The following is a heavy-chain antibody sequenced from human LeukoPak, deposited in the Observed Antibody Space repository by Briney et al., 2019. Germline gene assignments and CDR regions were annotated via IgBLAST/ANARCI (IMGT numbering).Heavy chain of an antibody. V-gene: IGHV4-59*01. Sequence: EPSETLSLTCTVSGGSISSYYWSWIRQPPGKGLEWIGYIYYSGSTNYNPSLKSRVTISVDTSKNQFSLKLSSVNAADTAVYYCARAGGYYDFWSLPPWYFDNWGQGTLVTVSS. CDR3: ARAGGYYDFWSLPPWYFDN. CDR1: GGSISSYY. J-gene: IGHJ4*02. CDR2: IYYSGST. D-gene: IGHD3-3*01.